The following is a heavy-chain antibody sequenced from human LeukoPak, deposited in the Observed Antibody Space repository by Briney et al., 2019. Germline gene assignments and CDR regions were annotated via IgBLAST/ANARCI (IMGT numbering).Heavy chain of an antibody. CDR1: GGSFSGYY. Sequence: SETLSLTCAVYGGSFSGYYWSWIRQSPGKGLEWIGEINHSVSTNYNPSLKSRVTISVDTSKNQFFLKLNSVTAADTAMYYCAKSDGYGLIDYLGQGTLVTVSS. V-gene: IGHV4-34*01. D-gene: IGHD2-21*02. J-gene: IGHJ4*02. CDR2: INHSVST. CDR3: AKSDGYGLIDY.